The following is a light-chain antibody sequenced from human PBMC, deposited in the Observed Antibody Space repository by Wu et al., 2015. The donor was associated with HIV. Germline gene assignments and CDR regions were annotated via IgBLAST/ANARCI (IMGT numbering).Light chain of an antibody. Sequence: EIVLTQSPGTLSLSPGERATLSCRVSQSVSTSYLAWYQQKPGQAPSLLLYGTSSRATGIPDRFSGSGSGTDFTLTISRLEPEDVAVYYCQQYGSSPWTFGQGTKVALK. CDR2: GTS. CDR1: QSVSTSY. V-gene: IGKV3-20*01. CDR3: QQYGSSPWT. J-gene: IGKJ1*01.